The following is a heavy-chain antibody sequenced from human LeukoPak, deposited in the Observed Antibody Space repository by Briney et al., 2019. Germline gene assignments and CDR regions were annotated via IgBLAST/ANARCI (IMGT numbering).Heavy chain of an antibody. CDR3: AGDQTISLYCGGDCSKYYYGMDV. J-gene: IGHJ6*02. CDR1: GGTFSSYA. Sequence: SVKVSCKASGGTFSSYAISWVRQAPGQGLEWMGRIIPILGIANYAQKFQGRVTITADKSTSTAYMELSSLRSEDTAVYYCAGDQTISLYCGGDCSKYYYGMDVWGQGTTVTVSS. D-gene: IGHD2-21*02. CDR2: IIPILGIA. V-gene: IGHV1-69*04.